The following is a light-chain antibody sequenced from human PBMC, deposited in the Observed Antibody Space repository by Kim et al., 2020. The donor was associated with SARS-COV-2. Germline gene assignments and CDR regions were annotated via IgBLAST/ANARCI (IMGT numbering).Light chain of an antibody. CDR3: QAWDSSTEV. V-gene: IGLV3-1*01. Sequence: SYELTQPPSVSVSPGQTASITCSGDKLGDKYACWYQQKPGQSPVLVIYQDSKRPSGIPERFSGSNSGNTATLTISGTQAMDEADYYGQAWDSSTEVFVRGTQLTVL. CDR2: QDS. CDR1: KLGDKY. J-gene: IGLJ2*01.